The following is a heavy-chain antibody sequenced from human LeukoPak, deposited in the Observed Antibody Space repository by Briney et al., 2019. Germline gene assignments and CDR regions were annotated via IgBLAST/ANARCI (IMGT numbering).Heavy chain of an antibody. D-gene: IGHD6-6*01. CDR3: ARDAVEYSSSVTFDY. V-gene: IGHV4-30-2*01. Sequence: SQTLSLTCAVAGGSISSGGYCRSWIRQPPGKGLEWIGYIYHSGSTYYNPSLKSRVTISVDRSKNQFSLELSSVTAADTAVYYCARDAVEYSSSVTFDYWGKGTLVTVPS. CDR1: GGSISSGGYC. J-gene: IGHJ4*02. CDR2: IYHSGST.